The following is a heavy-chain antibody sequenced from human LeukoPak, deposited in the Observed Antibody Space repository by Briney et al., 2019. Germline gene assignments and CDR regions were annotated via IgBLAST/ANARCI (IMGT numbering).Heavy chain of an antibody. J-gene: IGHJ4*02. Sequence: SETLSLTCAVYGGSFSGYYWSWIRQPPGKGLEWIGEINHSGSTNYNPSLKSRVTISVDTSKNQFSLKLSSVTAADTAVYYCARLRCSGGSCYPPYYFDYWGQGTLVTVSS. D-gene: IGHD2-15*01. CDR2: INHSGST. V-gene: IGHV4-34*01. CDR3: ARLRCSGGSCYPPYYFDY. CDR1: GGSFSGYY.